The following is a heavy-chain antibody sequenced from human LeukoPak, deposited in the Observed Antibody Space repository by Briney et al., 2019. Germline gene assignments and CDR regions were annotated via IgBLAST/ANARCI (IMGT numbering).Heavy chain of an antibody. J-gene: IGHJ4*02. Sequence: SETLSLTCTVSGGSISNYYWSWIRQPPGKGLEWIGFIYYSGSTNYNPSLKSRVTISVDTSRNQFSLKPSSVTAADTAVYYCARRRGRGYDLPSKYYFDYWGQGTLVTVSS. V-gene: IGHV4-59*08. CDR1: GGSISNYY. CDR2: IYYSGST. CDR3: ARRRGRGYDLPSKYYFDY. D-gene: IGHD5-12*01.